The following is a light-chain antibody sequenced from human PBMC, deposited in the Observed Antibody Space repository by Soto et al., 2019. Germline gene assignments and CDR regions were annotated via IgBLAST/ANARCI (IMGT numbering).Light chain of an antibody. CDR2: GAS. CDR1: QSINIY. Sequence: IQMTQSPSSLSASVGDSVTVTCRASQSINIYLNWYQQKPGKAPTLLIYGASSLHSGVPSRFTGGGSRTDFTLTISSLQPEDFATYYCQQSYRSPYTFGQGTKLEIK. J-gene: IGKJ2*01. V-gene: IGKV1-39*01. CDR3: QQSYRSPYT.